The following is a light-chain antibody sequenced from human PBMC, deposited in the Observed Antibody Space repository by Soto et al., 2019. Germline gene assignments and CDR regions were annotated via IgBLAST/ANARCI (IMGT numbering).Light chain of an antibody. CDR2: DAS. V-gene: IGKV1-5*01. J-gene: IGKJ1*01. CDR3: QQYNSYSET. Sequence: DIQMTHSPSTLSASLGDRVTITCRASQSISSWLAWYQQKPGKAPKLLIYDASSLESGVPSRFSGSGSGTEFTLTISSLQPDDFANYYCQQYNSYSETFGQGTKVDIK. CDR1: QSISSW.